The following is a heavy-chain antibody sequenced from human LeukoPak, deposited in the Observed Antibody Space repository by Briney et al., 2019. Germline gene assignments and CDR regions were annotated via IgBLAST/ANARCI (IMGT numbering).Heavy chain of an antibody. CDR3: ARDPSRIAVAGTTLRFGFDP. D-gene: IGHD6-19*01. CDR1: GFTFSSYW. CDR2: INSDGSST. J-gene: IGHJ5*02. Sequence: PGGSLRLSCAASGFTFSSYWMHWVRQAPGKGLVWVSRINSDGSSTSYADSVKGRFTISRDNAKNTLYLLMNSLRAEDTAVYYCARDPSRIAVAGTTLRFGFDPWGQGTLVTVSS. V-gene: IGHV3-74*01.